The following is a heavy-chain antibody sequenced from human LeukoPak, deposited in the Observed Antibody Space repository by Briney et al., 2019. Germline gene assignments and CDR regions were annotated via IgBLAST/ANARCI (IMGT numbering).Heavy chain of an antibody. D-gene: IGHD6-13*01. CDR3: ARLSSSLNNNWFDP. CDR1: GYSFTSYW. V-gene: IGHV5-51*01. J-gene: IGHJ5*02. Sequence: GESLKISCKGSGYSFTSYWIGWVRQMPGKGLEWMGSIYPGDSETRYSPSFQGQVTISADKSISTAYLQWSSLKASDTAMYYCARLSSSLNNNWFDPWGQGTLVTVSS. CDR2: IYPGDSET.